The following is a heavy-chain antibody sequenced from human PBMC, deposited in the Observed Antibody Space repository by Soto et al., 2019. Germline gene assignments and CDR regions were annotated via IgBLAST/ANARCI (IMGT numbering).Heavy chain of an antibody. J-gene: IGHJ6*02. CDR1: GFTFSGHA. CDR2: ISFDGSNK. CDR3: ARDRFSGYGDNAHGMDV. Sequence: ESGGSVVQPGRSLRLSCAASGFTFSGHAMHWVRQAPGKGLEWVAFISFDGSNKYYADSVKGRFTISRDNSKNTLFLQMNSLRGEDTAVYYCARDRFSGYGDNAHGMDVWGQGTTVTVSS. D-gene: IGHD4-17*01. V-gene: IGHV3-30-3*01.